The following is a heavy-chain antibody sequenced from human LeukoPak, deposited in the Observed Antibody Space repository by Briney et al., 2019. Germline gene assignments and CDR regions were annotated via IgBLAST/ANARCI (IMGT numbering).Heavy chain of an antibody. V-gene: IGHV1-69*13. CDR3: ASEYSSSCD. CDR2: IIPIFGTA. CDR1: GYTFTSYG. Sequence: SVKVSCKASGYTFTSYGISWVRQAPGQGLEWMGGIIPIFGTANYAQKFQGRVTITADESTSTAYMELSSLRSEDAAVYYCASEYSSSCDWGQGTLVTVSS. J-gene: IGHJ4*02. D-gene: IGHD6-6*01.